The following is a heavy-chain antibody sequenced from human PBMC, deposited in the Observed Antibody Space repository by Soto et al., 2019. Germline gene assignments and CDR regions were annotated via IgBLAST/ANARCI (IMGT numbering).Heavy chain of an antibody. J-gene: IGHJ3*02. CDR2: IKSKNDGGAT. CDR1: GLTFINAW. V-gene: IGHV3-15*07. CDR3: TTDAQWGI. D-gene: IGHD2-8*01. Sequence: PGGSLRLSCAASGLTFINAWMNWVRQAPGKGLEWVGRIKSKNDGGATEYSAPVKDRFTISRDDSRDTLYLQMNSLKSEDTAVDYCTTDAQWGIWGQGTMVTVSS.